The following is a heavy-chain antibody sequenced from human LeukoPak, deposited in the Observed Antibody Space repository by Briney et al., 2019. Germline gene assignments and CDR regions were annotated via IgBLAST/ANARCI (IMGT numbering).Heavy chain of an antibody. D-gene: IGHD6-6*01. CDR1: GGSISRYY. CDR2: IYYSGST. CDR3: ARYSSSSLGAGGFDY. Sequence: SETLSLTCTVSGGSISRYYWNWIRQPPGKGLEWIGYIYYSGSTNYNTSLNSRVTISVDTSKNQLSLKLSSVTAADTAVYYCARYSSSSLGAGGFDYWGQGILVTVSS. V-gene: IGHV4-59*08. J-gene: IGHJ4*02.